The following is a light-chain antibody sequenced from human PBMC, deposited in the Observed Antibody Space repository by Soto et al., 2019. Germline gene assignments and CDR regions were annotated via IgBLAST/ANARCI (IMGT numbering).Light chain of an antibody. Sequence: QSALTQPPSASGSPGQSVTISCTGTSSDIGAYDYVSRYQQYPGKAPRLIIYEVRHRPSGVPDRFSGSKSGNTASLTVSGLQAEDEADYYCSSYAGNNNLGLFGGGTKVTVL. CDR3: SSYAGNNNLGL. CDR1: SSDIGAYDY. CDR2: EVR. J-gene: IGLJ2*01. V-gene: IGLV2-8*01.